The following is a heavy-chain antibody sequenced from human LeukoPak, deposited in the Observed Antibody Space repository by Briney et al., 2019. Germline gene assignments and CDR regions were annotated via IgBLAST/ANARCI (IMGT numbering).Heavy chain of an antibody. J-gene: IGHJ4*02. D-gene: IGHD6-13*01. CDR1: GGSFSGYY. Sequence: SETLSLTCAVYGGSFSGYYWSWIRQPPGKGLEWIGEINHSGNTNYNPSLKSRVTISVDTSENQFSLKLSSVTAADTAVYYCARVYATGIAAAGKDYWGQGTLVTVSS. CDR2: INHSGNT. CDR3: ARVYATGIAAAGKDY. V-gene: IGHV4-34*01.